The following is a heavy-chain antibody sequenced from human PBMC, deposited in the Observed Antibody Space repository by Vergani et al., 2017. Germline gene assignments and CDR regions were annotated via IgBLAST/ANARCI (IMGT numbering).Heavy chain of an antibody. D-gene: IGHD5-18*01. J-gene: IGHJ3*02. CDR3: AGDRWDTAMVSGAFDI. CDR2: IIPIFGTA. Sequence: QVQLVQSGAEVKKPGSSVKVSCKASGGTFSSYAISWVRQAPGQGLEWMGGIIPIFGTANYAQKFQGRVTITADESTITAYMELSSLRSEDTAVYYCAGDRWDTAMVSGAFDIWGQGTMVTVSS. CDR1: GGTFSSYA. V-gene: IGHV1-69*01.